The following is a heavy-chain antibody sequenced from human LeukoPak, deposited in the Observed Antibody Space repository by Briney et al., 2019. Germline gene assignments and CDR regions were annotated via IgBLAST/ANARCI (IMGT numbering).Heavy chain of an antibody. CDR1: GFTSDDYA. CDR2: ISWNSGSI. CDR3: TKGRGGGTAYCFDY. J-gene: IGHJ4*02. Sequence: GRSLRLSCAASGFTSDDYAMHWVQQAPGRGLEWVSGISWNSGSIGYADSVKGRFTISRDDAKNSLYLQMNSLRAEDTAFYYCTKGRGGGTAYCFDYWGQGILVTVSP. D-gene: IGHD1-26*01. V-gene: IGHV3-9*02.